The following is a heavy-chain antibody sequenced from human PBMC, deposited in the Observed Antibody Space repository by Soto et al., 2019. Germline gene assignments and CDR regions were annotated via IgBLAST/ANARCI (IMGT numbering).Heavy chain of an antibody. CDR1: GYTFTSYA. CDR2: INAGNGNT. J-gene: IGHJ5*02. Sequence: ASVKVSCKASGYTFTSYAMHWVRQAPGQRLEWMGWINAGNGNTKYSQKFQGRVTITRDTSASTAYMELSSLRSEDTAVYYCAKDLTAHDYGDYGWFDPWGQGTLVTVSS. D-gene: IGHD4-17*01. CDR3: AKDLTAHDYGDYGWFDP. V-gene: IGHV1-3*01.